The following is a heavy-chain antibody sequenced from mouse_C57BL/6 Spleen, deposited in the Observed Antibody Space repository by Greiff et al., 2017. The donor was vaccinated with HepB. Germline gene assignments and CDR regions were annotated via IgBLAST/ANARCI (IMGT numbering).Heavy chain of an antibody. V-gene: IGHV5-4*01. CDR1: GFTFSSYA. D-gene: IGHD2-5*01. J-gene: IGHJ3*01. CDR3: ARDASYYSNYGFAY. CDR2: ISDGGSYT. Sequence: EVKLMESGGGLVKPGGSLKLSCAASGFTFSSYAMSWVRQTPEKRLEWVATISDGGSYTYYPDNVKGRFTISRDNAKNNLYLQMSHLKSEDTAMYYCARDASYYSNYGFAYWGQGTLVTVSA.